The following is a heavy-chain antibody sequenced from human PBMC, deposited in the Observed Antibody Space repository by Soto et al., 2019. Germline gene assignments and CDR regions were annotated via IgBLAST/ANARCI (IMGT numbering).Heavy chain of an antibody. J-gene: IGHJ4*02. D-gene: IGHD1-1*01. Sequence: QVHLVQSGAEVKKPGASVKVSCKGSGYTFTSYGITWVRQAPGQGLEWMGWISAHNGNTDYAQKLQGRVTVIRDTSTSTADMELRSLRSDDTAVYYCARGRYGDYWGQGALVTVSS. CDR3: ARGRYGDY. CDR2: ISAHNGNT. CDR1: GYTFTSYG. V-gene: IGHV1-18*01.